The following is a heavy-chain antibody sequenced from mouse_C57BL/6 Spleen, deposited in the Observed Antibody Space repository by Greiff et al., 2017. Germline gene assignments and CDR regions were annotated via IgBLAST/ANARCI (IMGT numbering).Heavy chain of an antibody. CDR3: ARDFYGSSFFAY. CDR2: INPNNGGT. V-gene: IGHV1-22*01. Sequence: EVQLQQSGPELVKPGASVKMSCKASGYTFTDYNMHWVKQSHGKSLEWIGYINPNNGGTSYNQKFKGKATLTVNKSSSTAYMELRSLTSEDSAVYYCARDFYGSSFFAYWGQGTLVTVSA. D-gene: IGHD1-1*01. J-gene: IGHJ3*01. CDR1: GYTFTDYN.